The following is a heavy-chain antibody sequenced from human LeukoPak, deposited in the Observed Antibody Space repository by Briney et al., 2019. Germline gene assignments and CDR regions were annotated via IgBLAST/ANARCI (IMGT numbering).Heavy chain of an antibody. V-gene: IGHV4-59*08. D-gene: IGHD5-18*01. CDR3: ARLADLASTWVGYEVYAFDI. CDR1: GGSISSYY. Sequence: PSETLSLTCTVSGGSISSYYWSWIRQPPGKGLEWIGYIYYSGSTNYNPSLKSRVTISVDTSKNQFSLKLSSVTAADTAVYYCARLADLASTWVGYEVYAFDIWGQGTMVTVSS. J-gene: IGHJ3*02. CDR2: IYYSGST.